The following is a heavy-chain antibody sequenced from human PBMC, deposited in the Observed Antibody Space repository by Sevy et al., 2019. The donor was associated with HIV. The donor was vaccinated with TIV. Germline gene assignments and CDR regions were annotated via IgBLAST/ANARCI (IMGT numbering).Heavy chain of an antibody. V-gene: IGHV3-21*06. Sequence: GGSLRLSCAASGVSLNTYSMNWVRQAPGKGLEWVSSISDTSGYIFYADSVKGRFTISRDNARNSLYLQMNSLGAEDKAVYYCARDAGSGWQKYFQQWGQGTLVTVSS. CDR1: GVSLNTYS. CDR2: ISDTSGYI. D-gene: IGHD6-19*01. J-gene: IGHJ1*01. CDR3: ARDAGSGWQKYFQQ.